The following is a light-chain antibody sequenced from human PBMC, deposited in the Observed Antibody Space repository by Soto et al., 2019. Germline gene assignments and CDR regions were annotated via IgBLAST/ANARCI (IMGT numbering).Light chain of an antibody. CDR3: QSYDRSLSGPVV. V-gene: IGLV1-40*01. Sequence: QSVLTQPPSVSGAPGQRVTISCTGSSSNIGAGYDVHWYQQLPGTAPKLLIYGNSNRPSGVPDRFSGSKSGTSASRAITGLQAGDEADYCCQSYDRSLSGPVVFGGGTKLTVL. CDR2: GNS. J-gene: IGLJ2*01. CDR1: SSNIGAGYD.